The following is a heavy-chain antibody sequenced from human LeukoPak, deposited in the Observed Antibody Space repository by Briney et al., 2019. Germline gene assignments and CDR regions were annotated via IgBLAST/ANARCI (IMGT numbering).Heavy chain of an antibody. V-gene: IGHV1-24*01. Sequence: GASVKVSCKVSGYTLTELSMHWVRQAPGKGLEWMGGFDPEDGETIYAQKFQGRVTMTEDTSTDTAYMELSSLRSEDTAVYYCVKDYTLTYCSGDSCYPDSWGQGTLVTVSS. D-gene: IGHD2-15*01. CDR3: VKDYTLTYCSGDSCYPDS. J-gene: IGHJ4*02. CDR2: FDPEDGET. CDR1: GYTLTELS.